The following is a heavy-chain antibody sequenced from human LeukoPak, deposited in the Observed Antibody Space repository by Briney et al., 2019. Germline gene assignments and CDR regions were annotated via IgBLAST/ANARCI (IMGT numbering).Heavy chain of an antibody. Sequence: ASVKVSCKASGYTFTGYYMHWVRQAPGQGLEWMGRFDPEDGETIYAQKFQGRVAMTEDTSTDTAYMELSSLRSEDTAVYYCATPSQEGPGYYYYGMDVWGQGTSVTVSS. CDR2: FDPEDGET. V-gene: IGHV1-24*01. CDR1: GYTFTGYY. CDR3: ATPSQEGPGYYYYGMDV. J-gene: IGHJ6*02. D-gene: IGHD1-14*01.